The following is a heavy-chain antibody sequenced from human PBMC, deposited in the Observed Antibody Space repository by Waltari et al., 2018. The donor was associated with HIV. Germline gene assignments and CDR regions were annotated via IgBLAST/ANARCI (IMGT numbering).Heavy chain of an antibody. J-gene: IGHJ4*02. Sequence: EVQLVESGGGLIQPGGSLRLSCAASGFTVSSNYMSWVRQAPGKGLEWGSVIYSGGSTYYADSVKGRFTISRDNSKNTLYLQMNSLRAEDTAVYYCARGHVVVVPAAIPFDYWGQGTLVTVSS. CDR1: GFTVSSNY. V-gene: IGHV3-53*01. CDR2: IYSGGST. D-gene: IGHD2-2*02. CDR3: ARGHVVVVPAAIPFDY.